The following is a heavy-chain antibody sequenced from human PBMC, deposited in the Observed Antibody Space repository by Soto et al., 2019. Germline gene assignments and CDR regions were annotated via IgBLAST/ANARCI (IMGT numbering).Heavy chain of an antibody. D-gene: IGHD2-2*01. Sequence: SDTLSLTCAVYGGSFRGYYWSWIRQPPGKGLEWIGEINHSGSTNYNPSLKSRVTISVDTSKNQFSLELSSVTAADTAVYSCARHPGYCSGSSCYGYYTMDVWGQGTTVT. CDR3: ARHPGYCSGSSCYGYYTMDV. V-gene: IGHV4-34*01. CDR1: GGSFRGYY. J-gene: IGHJ6*02. CDR2: INHSGST.